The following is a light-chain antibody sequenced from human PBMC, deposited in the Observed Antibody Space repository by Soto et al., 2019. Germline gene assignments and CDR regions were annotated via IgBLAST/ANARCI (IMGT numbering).Light chain of an antibody. Sequence: QSVLTQPPSASGPPGQSVTISCTGTSSDVGGYGYVSWYQQHPGKAPKFMIYEVNKRPSGVPDRFSGSKSGNTASLTVSGLQAEDEADYYCCSYAGSNNPYVFGTGTKVTVL. V-gene: IGLV2-8*01. CDR2: EVN. CDR1: SSDVGGYGY. CDR3: CSYAGSNNPYV. J-gene: IGLJ1*01.